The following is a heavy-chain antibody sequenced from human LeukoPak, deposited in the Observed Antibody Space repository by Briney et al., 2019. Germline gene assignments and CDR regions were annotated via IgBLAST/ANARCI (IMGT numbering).Heavy chain of an antibody. J-gene: IGHJ4*02. D-gene: IGHD6-19*01. CDR1: GFTFSDYY. V-gene: IGHV3-11*04. CDR2: ISSSGSTI. Sequence: GGSLRLSCAASGFTFSDYYMSWIRQAPGKGLEWVSYISSSGSTIYYADSVEGRFTISRDNSKNTLYLQMNSLRAEDTAVYYCAGAVARLAWDYWGQGTLVTVSS. CDR3: AGAVARLAWDY.